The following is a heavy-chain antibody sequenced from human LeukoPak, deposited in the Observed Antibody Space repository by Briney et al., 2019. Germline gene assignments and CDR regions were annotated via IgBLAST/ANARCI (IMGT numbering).Heavy chain of an antibody. V-gene: IGHV3-21*01. D-gene: IGHD3-22*01. J-gene: IGHJ4*02. CDR2: ISSSSTYI. Sequence: GGSLRLSCAASGFTFSSYSMNWVRQAPGKGLECVSSISSSSTYIYYADSVKGRFTISRDNAKNSLYLQMNSLRAEDTAVYYCARWDDYCGSSGYHFDYWGQRSLVTVAS. CDR1: GFTFSSYS. CDR3: ARWDDYCGSSGYHFDY.